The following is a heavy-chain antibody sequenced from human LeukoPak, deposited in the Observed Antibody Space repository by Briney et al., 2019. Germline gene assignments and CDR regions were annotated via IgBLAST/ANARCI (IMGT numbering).Heavy chain of an antibody. CDR2: ISWNSGSI. CDR3: AKDPQSYSTITAEGAFDI. Sequence: RTGGSLRLSCAASGFKFYDYAMHWVRQAPGKGLEWVSGISWNSGSIGYADSVKGRFTISRDNSKNTLYLQINSLRAEDTAVFYCAKDPQSYSTITAEGAFDIWGQGTMVTVSS. D-gene: IGHD6-13*01. J-gene: IGHJ3*02. CDR1: GFKFYDYA. V-gene: IGHV3-9*01.